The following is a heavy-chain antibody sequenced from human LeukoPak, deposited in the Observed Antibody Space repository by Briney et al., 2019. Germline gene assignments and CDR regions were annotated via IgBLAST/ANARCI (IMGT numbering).Heavy chain of an antibody. V-gene: IGHV4-59*01. D-gene: IGHD3-9*01. Sequence: SETLSLTCTVSGGSISSYYWSWIRQPPGKGLEWIGYIYYSGSTNYNPSLKSRVTISVDTSKNQFSLKLSSVTAADTAVYYCTGYDILTGYYDTTDAFDIWGQGTMVTVSS. CDR1: GGSISSYY. CDR2: IYYSGST. CDR3: TGYDILTGYYDTTDAFDI. J-gene: IGHJ3*02.